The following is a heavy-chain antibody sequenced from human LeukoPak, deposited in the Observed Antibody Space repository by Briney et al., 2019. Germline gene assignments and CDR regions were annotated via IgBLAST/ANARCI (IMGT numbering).Heavy chain of an antibody. J-gene: IGHJ4*02. CDR2: IYEGGTT. Sequence: SETLSLTCAVYGESLNSYYWSWVRQPPGEGLEWIGEIYEGGTTKYNPPLKSRVAISMVPSKQQFSLRLSSVTAADTAVYYCARGAWATRLASWGLGTPVIVSS. D-gene: IGHD2-15*01. CDR3: ARGAWATRLAS. CDR1: GESLNSYY. V-gene: IGHV4-34*01.